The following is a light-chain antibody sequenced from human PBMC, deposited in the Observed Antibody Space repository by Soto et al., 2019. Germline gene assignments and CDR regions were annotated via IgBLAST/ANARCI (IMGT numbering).Light chain of an antibody. CDR1: QGISTL. CDR3: QHFKSFPIT. J-gene: IGKJ5*01. CDR2: ESS. V-gene: IGKV1-13*02. Sequence: AIQLTQSPSSLSASVGDRVTITFRASQGISTLLALYQQKPGKAPKVLIYESSLLQSGVPSRFSGSGSGTDFTLTISSLQPEDFATYYCQHFKSFPITFGQGTRLEIK.